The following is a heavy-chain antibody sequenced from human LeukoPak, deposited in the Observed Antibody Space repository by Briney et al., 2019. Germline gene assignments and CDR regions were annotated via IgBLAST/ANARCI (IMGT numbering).Heavy chain of an antibody. Sequence: PGGSLRLSCAASGFTFSSYEMNWVRQAPGKGLEWVSYISSSGSTIYYADSVKGRFTIPRDNAKNSLYLQMNSLRAEDTAVYYCARADDSGWYAFDIWGQGTMVTVSS. CDR2: ISSSGSTI. J-gene: IGHJ3*02. D-gene: IGHD6-19*01. CDR3: ARADDSGWYAFDI. V-gene: IGHV3-48*03. CDR1: GFTFSSYE.